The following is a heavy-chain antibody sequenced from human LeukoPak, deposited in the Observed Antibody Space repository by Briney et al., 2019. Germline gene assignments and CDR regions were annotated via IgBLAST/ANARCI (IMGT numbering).Heavy chain of an antibody. D-gene: IGHD3-10*01. V-gene: IGHV4-59*01. CDR3: ARTTMVRGTYYMDV. CDR2: IYYSGYT. CDR1: GGSISSYY. J-gene: IGHJ6*03. Sequence: SETLSLTCTVSGGSISSYYWSWIRQPPGKGLEWIGYIYYSGYTNYNPSLKSRVTISVDTSKNQFSLKLSSVTAADTTVYYCARTTMVRGTYYMDVWGKGTTVTISS.